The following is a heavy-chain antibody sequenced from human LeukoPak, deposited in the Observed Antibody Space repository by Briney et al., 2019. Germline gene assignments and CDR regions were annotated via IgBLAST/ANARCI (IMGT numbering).Heavy chain of an antibody. Sequence: SETLSLTCAVYGGSFSGYYWSWIRQPPGKGLEWIGYIYYSGSTNYNPSLKSRVTISVDTSKNQFSLKLSSVTAADTAVYYCARTGIWLFDYWGQGTLVTVSS. CDR2: IYYSGST. D-gene: IGHD1-14*01. J-gene: IGHJ4*02. V-gene: IGHV4-59*01. CDR3: ARTGIWLFDY. CDR1: GGSFSGYY.